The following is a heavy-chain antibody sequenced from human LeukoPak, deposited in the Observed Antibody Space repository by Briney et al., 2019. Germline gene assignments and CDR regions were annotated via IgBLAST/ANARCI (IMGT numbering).Heavy chain of an antibody. CDR2: IYNSYSGST. V-gene: IGHV4-59*01. CDR1: GGSISSYY. Sequence: PSQSLSLTCPVAGGSISSYYWRWVRQSQGRGLEWIGYIYNSYSGSTDYNPSLRSRVTISVDMSKSQLSLNLTSVTAADTAVYYCARGDYRGTYYWFAPWGQGIQVTVSP. D-gene: IGHD1-26*01. CDR3: ARGDYRGTYYWFAP. J-gene: IGHJ5*02.